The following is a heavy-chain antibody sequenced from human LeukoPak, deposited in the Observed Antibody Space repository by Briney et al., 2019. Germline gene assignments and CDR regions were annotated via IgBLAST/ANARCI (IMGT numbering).Heavy chain of an antibody. D-gene: IGHD3-3*01. J-gene: IGHJ4*02. CDR3: ARDRGGYDF. CDR1: GFTFSSYS. Sequence: GGSLRLSCAASGFTFSSYSMNWVRQAPGKGLEWVANIKQDGSEKYYVDSVKGRFTISRDNAKNSLYLQMNSLRAEDTAVYYCARDRGGYDFWDQGTLVTVSS. V-gene: IGHV3-7*01. CDR2: IKQDGSEK.